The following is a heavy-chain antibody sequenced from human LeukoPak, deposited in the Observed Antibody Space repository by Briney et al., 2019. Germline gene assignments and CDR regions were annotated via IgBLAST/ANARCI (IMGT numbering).Heavy chain of an antibody. CDR2: IYHSGST. Sequence: SQTLSLTCAVSGGSISSGGYSWSWIRQPPGKGLEWIGYIYHSGSTYYNPSLKSRVTISVDRSKNQFSLKLSSVTAADTAVYYCARTPIRYSSGWYYFDYWGQGTLVTVSS. D-gene: IGHD6-19*01. CDR3: ARTPIRYSSGWYYFDY. J-gene: IGHJ4*02. CDR1: GGSISSGGYS. V-gene: IGHV4-30-2*01.